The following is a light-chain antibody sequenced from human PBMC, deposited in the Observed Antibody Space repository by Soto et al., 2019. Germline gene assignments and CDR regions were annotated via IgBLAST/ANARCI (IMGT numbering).Light chain of an antibody. CDR3: SSYTSSSTVV. CDR1: SSDVGGYNY. CDR2: DVS. Sequence: QSALTQPASVSGSPGQSITISCIGSSSDVGGYNYVSWYQQHPGKAPKLIIYDVSNRPSGVSNRFSGSKSGNTASLIISGLQAEDEADYYCSSYTSSSTVVFGGGTKLTVL. V-gene: IGLV2-14*03. J-gene: IGLJ2*01.